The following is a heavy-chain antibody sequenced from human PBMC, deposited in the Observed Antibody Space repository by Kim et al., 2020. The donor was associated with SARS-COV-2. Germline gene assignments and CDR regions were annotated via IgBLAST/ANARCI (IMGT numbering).Heavy chain of an antibody. J-gene: IGHJ6*01. CDR1: GFTFRNHG. CDR2: IWYDGSET. D-gene: IGHD1-26*01. Sequence: GGSLRLSCAASGFTFRNHGMRWVRQAPGKGLERVAFIWYDGSETEYADSVKGRFSISRDNAKNTVFLQMNSLGTEDTALYYCARDGQSLAPYALDVWGQGTTVTVSS. CDR3: ARDGQSLAPYALDV. V-gene: IGHV3-33*01.